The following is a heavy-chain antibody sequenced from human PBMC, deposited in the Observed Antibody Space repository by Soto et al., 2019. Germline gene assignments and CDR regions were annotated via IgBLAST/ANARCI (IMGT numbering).Heavy chain of an antibody. CDR1: GFTVSSNY. CDR3: ARDDVLCDGGRCYGIPLDV. CDR2: IQSGGTT. D-gene: IGHD2-15*01. V-gene: IGHV3-66*01. Sequence: PGGSLRLSCAASGFTVSSNYMSWVRQAPGKGLEWVSLIQSGGTTYYADSVKGRFTISRDTSENTLHLQMDSLRVEDTAVYYCARDDVLCDGGRCYGIPLDVGGKGTTVTVSS. J-gene: IGHJ6*04.